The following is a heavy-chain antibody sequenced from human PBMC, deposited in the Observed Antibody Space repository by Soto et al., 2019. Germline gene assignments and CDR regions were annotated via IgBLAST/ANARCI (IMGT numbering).Heavy chain of an antibody. CDR1: GGTFSSYT. V-gene: IGHV1-69*02. CDR3: AIRRDYRTFDY. Sequence: QVRLVQSGAEVKKPGSSVKVSCKASGGTFSSYTISWVRQAPGQGLEWMGRIIPILGIANYAQKFQDRVTITADKSTSTAYMELSSLRSEDTAVYYCAIRRDYRTFDYWGQGTLVTVSS. D-gene: IGHD1-26*01. J-gene: IGHJ4*02. CDR2: IIPILGIA.